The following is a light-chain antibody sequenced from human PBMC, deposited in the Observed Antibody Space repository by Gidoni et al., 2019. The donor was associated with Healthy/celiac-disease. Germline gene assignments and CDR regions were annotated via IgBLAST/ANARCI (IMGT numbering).Light chain of an antibody. CDR1: QGISNY. CDR2: AAS. J-gene: IGKJ1*01. Sequence: DIQMTPSPSSLSASVGDRVTITCRARQGISNYLVWFQQKPGKAPKSLIYAASSLQSGVPPKFSGSGSGTDFTITISSLQHEDFANYYCQQYNSYPRTFGQGTKVEIK. V-gene: IGKV1-16*02. CDR3: QQYNSYPRT.